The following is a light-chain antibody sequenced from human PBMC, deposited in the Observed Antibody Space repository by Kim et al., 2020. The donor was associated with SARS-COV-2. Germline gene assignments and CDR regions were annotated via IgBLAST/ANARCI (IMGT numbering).Light chain of an antibody. V-gene: IGKV1-5*03. CDR2: KSS. J-gene: IGKJ2*01. CDR3: LQYNSFSVYT. Sequence: AAVVDGVTIACRASRSISRWLAWYQQKPGEVPKLLISKSSVLETGVPSRFSGSGSGTQFSLTISSLQPDDFATYYCLQYNSFSVYTFGQGTKLEI. CDR1: RSISRW.